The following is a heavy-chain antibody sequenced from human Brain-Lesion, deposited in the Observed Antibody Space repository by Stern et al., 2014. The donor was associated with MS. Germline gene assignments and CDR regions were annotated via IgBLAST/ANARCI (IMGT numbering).Heavy chain of an antibody. Sequence: QMQLVQSGPGLVKPSQTLSLSCTVSGGSISSGGYYWSWIRQPAGKGLEWIGRIFNSGSTRYNPSLKSRVTISIATSKNQFSLRLNPMTAADTAVYYCARGRVVPGFQYYATDVWGQGTTVIVSS. CDR1: GGSISSGGYY. V-gene: IGHV4-61*02. D-gene: IGHD2-2*01. CDR2: IFNSGST. CDR3: ARGRVVPGFQYYATDV. J-gene: IGHJ6*02.